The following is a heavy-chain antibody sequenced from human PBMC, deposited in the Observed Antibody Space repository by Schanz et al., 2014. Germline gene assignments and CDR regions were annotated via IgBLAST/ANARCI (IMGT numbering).Heavy chain of an antibody. CDR2: IIPSLGLA. V-gene: IGHV1-69*02. D-gene: IGHD4-17*01. J-gene: IGHJ4*02. Sequence: QVQLVQSEAEVKKPGSSVKVSCKASGGTFSSYTISWVRQAPGQGLEWMGRIIPSLGLAKYEQKFQDKVTITADTSTTTAYMEVSGLRSEDTAVYYCARGYGDSPTDFWGQGTLVTVSS. CDR3: ARGYGDSPTDF. CDR1: GGTFSSYT.